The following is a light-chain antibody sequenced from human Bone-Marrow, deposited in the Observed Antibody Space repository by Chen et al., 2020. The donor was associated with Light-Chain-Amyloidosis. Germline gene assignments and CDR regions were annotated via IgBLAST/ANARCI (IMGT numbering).Light chain of an antibody. V-gene: IGLV3-25*03. CDR3: QSADSSGTYEVI. J-gene: IGLJ2*01. Sequence: SYELTQPPSVSVSQGQTARITCSGDDLPTKYAYWYQQKPGQAPVLVIHRETERPSGISERFSVSSSGTTATLTISGVQAEDEADYHCQSADSSGTYEVIFGGGTKLTVL. CDR2: RET. CDR1: DLPTKY.